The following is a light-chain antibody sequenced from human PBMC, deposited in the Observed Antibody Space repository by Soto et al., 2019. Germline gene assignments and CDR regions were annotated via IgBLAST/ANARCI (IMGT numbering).Light chain of an antibody. V-gene: IGLV2-14*01. CDR2: DLD. J-gene: IGLJ1*01. CDR1: SSDVGGYNY. CDR3: LSYTRGKTDV. Sequence: QSALTQPASVSGSPGQSITISCTGTSSDVGGYNYVSWYQQYPGKAPKLIIYDLDNRPSGVSNRFSASKSGNTASLTISGLQAEDEADYYCLSYTRGKTDVFGRGTKLTVL.